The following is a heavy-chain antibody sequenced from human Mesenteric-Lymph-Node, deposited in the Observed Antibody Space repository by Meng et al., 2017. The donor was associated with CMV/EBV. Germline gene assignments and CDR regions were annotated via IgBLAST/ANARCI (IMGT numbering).Heavy chain of an antibody. CDR1: GFTFSSYA. Sequence: GESLKISCAASGFTFSSYAMHWVRQAPGKGLEWVANIKQDGSGKYYVDSVKGRFTISRDNARNSLYLQMSSLRAEDTAVYYCARDGGIDLWSGFDFWGQGTLVTVSS. D-gene: IGHD3-3*01. J-gene: IGHJ4*02. CDR3: ARDGGIDLWSGFDF. V-gene: IGHV3-7*01. CDR2: IKQDGSGK.